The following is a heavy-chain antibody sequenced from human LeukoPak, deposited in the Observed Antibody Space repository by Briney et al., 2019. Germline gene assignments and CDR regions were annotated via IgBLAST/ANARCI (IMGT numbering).Heavy chain of an antibody. V-gene: IGHV3-7*01. Sequence: GGSLRLSCAASGFTFSSYWMSWVRQAPGKGLEWVAKIKQDGSEKYYVDSVKGRFTISRDNAKNTLYLQMNSLRVEDTAVYYCARVGHCRGGSCYYYYVLDVWGQGTTVTVSS. CDR3: ARVGHCRGGSCYYYYVLDV. CDR1: GFTFSSYW. CDR2: IKQDGSEK. D-gene: IGHD2-15*01. J-gene: IGHJ6*02.